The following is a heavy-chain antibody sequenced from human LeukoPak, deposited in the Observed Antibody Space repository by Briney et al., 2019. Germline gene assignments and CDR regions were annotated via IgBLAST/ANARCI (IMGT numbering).Heavy chain of an antibody. D-gene: IGHD3-3*01. CDR2: ISSSGSTI. J-gene: IGHJ4*02. CDR1: GFTFSSYE. CDR3: AREPSDFWSGYYTGSSFDY. V-gene: IGHV3-48*03. Sequence: GGSLRLSCVVSGFTFSSYEMNWVRQAPGKGLEWVSYISSSGSTIYYADSVKGRFTISRDNAKNSLYLQMNSLRAEDTAVYYCAREPSDFWSGYYTGSSFDYWGQGTLVTVSS.